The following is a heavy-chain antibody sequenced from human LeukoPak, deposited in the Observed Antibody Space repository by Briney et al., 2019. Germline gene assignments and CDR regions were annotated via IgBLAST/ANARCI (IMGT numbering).Heavy chain of an antibody. J-gene: IGHJ4*02. Sequence: PGGSLRLSCAASGFTFSGYAMSWVRQAPGKGLEWVSAINTGGDGTFYADSVKGRFTISRDNSMNTQYLQMNSLRAEDTAVFYCATFGSGSRRTNSFDYWGQGTLVTVSS. CDR3: ATFGSGSRRTNSFDY. D-gene: IGHD3-10*01. CDR2: INTGGDGT. CDR1: GFTFSGYA. V-gene: IGHV3-23*01.